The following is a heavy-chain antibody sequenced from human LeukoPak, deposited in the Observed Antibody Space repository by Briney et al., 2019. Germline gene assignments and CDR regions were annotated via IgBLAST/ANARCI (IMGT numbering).Heavy chain of an antibody. CDR2: IYYSGST. J-gene: IGHJ4*02. Sequence: PSETLSLTCTVSGGSISSGGYYWSWIRQHPGKGLEWIGYIYYSGSTYYNPSLKSRLTISVDTSKNQFSLKLSSVTAADTAVYYCARASYPAGNCDYWGQGTLVTVSS. CDR1: GGSISSGGYY. V-gene: IGHV4-31*03. CDR3: ARASYPAGNCDY. D-gene: IGHD6-13*01.